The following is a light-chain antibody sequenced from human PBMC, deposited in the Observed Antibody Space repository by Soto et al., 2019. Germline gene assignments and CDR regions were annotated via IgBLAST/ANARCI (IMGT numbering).Light chain of an antibody. V-gene: IGKV1-6*01. J-gene: IGKJ1*01. CDR3: LQDYKYPRT. CDR2: AAS. CDR1: QGIRND. Sequence: AIQMTQSPSSLSASVGYRVTITCRASQGIRNDLGWYQQKPGKAPKLLIYAASSLQSGVPSRFSGSGSGTDFTLTSSSLQPEDFATYYCLQDYKYPRTFGQGTKVDIK.